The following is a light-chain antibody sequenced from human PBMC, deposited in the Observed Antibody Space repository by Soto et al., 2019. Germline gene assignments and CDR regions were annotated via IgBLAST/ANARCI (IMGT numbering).Light chain of an antibody. CDR2: AGS. Sequence: EIVLTQSPGTLSVSPGDRVTLSCRASQSISINLAWYQHKPGQAPRLLIHAGSTRATGIPARISGSGSGTEFTLTISSLQSEDFAVYYCQQFRNWPWTFGQGTK. CDR3: QQFRNWPWT. CDR1: QSISIN. J-gene: IGKJ1*01. V-gene: IGKV3D-15*01.